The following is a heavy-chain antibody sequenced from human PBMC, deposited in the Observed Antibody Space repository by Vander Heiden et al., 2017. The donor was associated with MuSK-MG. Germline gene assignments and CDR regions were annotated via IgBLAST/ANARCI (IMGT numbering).Heavy chain of an antibody. CDR3: AKDRRQTSQYYFDY. CDR2: ISGSGGST. Sequence: EVQLLESGGGLVQPGGSLRLSCAAPGFSLSSYAMNWVRQAAGKGLEWVSAISGSGGSTYYADSVKGRFTISRDNSKNTLSLQMNSLRAEDTAVYYCAKDRRQTSQYYFDYWGQGILVTVSS. CDR1: GFSLSSYA. V-gene: IGHV3-23*01. J-gene: IGHJ4*02. D-gene: IGHD6-6*01.